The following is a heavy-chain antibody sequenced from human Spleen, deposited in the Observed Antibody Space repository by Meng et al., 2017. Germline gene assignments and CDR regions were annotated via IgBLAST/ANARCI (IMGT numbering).Heavy chain of an antibody. J-gene: IGHJ5*02. D-gene: IGHD2-2*01. Sequence: QLQLQESGSGLVKPSQTLSLTCAVSGGSISSGGFSWRWVRQPPGKGLEWIGEINHSGSTNYNPSLKSRVTISIDTSKNQFSLKLSSVTAADTAVYYCARGSVPSARGFNWFDPWGQGTLVTVSS. CDR2: INHSGST. CDR1: GGSISSGGFS. V-gene: IGHV4-30-2*01. CDR3: ARGSVPSARGFNWFDP.